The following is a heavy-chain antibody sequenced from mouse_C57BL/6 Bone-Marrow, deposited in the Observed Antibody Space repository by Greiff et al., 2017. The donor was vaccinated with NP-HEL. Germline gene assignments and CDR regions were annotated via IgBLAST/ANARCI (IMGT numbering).Heavy chain of an antibody. D-gene: IGHD2-2*01. CDR1: GYTFTSYW. V-gene: IGHV1-5*01. CDR2: IYPGNSDT. CDR3: TRWGVTTDYYAMDY. Sequence: VQLQQSGTVLARPGASVKMSCKTSGYTFTSYWMHWVKQRPGQGLEWIGAIYPGNSDTSYNQKFKGKAKLTAVTSASTAYMELSSLTNEDSAVYYCTRWGVTTDYYAMDYWGQGTSVTVSS. J-gene: IGHJ4*01.